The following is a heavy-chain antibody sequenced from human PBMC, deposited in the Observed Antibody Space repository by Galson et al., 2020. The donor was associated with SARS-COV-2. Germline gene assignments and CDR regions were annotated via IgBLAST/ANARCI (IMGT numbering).Heavy chain of an antibody. CDR2: IKSKTDGGTT. Sequence: GGSLRLSCAASGFTFSNAWMSWVRQAPGKGLEWVGRIKSKTDGGTTDYAAPVKGRFTISRDDSKNTLYLQMNSLKTEDTAVYYFTTDKGQYDYGWGSYRYTRYFDYWGQGTLVTGSS. J-gene: IGHJ4*02. V-gene: IGHV3-15*01. D-gene: IGHD3-16*02. CDR1: GFTFSNAW. CDR3: TTDKGQYDYGWGSYRYTRYFDY.